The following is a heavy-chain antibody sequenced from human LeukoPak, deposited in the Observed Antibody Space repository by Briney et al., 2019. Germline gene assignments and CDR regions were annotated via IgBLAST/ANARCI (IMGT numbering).Heavy chain of an antibody. J-gene: IGHJ4*02. CDR2: IYPGDSDP. CDR1: GYSFTSYW. Sequence: GESLKISCKGSGYSFTSYWIGWVRQMPGKGLEWIGIIYPGDSDPRYSPSLQGQVTISADKSISTAYLQWSSLKASDTAMYYCARQVGIYSTPYYFDYWGQGTLVTVSS. V-gene: IGHV5-51*01. CDR3: ARQVGIYSTPYYFDY. D-gene: IGHD3-10*01.